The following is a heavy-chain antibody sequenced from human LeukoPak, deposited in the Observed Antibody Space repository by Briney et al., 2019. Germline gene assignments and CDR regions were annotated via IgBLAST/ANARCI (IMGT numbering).Heavy chain of an antibody. CDR2: ISGSGGST. Sequence: GGSLRHSCAASGFTFSSYAMSWVRQAPGKGLEWVSAISGSGGSTYYADSVKGRFTISRDNSKNTLYLQMNSLRAEDTAVYYCAKDPGWAVCGGDCYYFDYWGQGTLVTVSS. J-gene: IGHJ4*02. D-gene: IGHD2-21*01. CDR3: AKDPGWAVCGGDCYYFDY. V-gene: IGHV3-23*01. CDR1: GFTFSSYA.